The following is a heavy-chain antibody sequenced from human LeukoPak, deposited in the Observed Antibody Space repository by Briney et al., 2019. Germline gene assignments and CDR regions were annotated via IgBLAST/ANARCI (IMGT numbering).Heavy chain of an antibody. Sequence: SVKVSCKASGGTFSSYAISWVRQAPGQGLEWMGGIIPIFGTANYAQKFQGRVTITADESTSTAYMELSSLRSEDTAVYYCARVRFSIGTARGDAFDIWGQGTMVTVSS. CDR3: ARVRFSIGTARGDAFDI. CDR1: GGTFSSYA. J-gene: IGHJ3*02. CDR2: IIPIFGTA. D-gene: IGHD5-18*01. V-gene: IGHV1-69*01.